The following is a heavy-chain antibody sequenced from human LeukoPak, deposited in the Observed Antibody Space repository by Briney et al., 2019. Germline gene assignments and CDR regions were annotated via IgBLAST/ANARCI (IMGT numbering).Heavy chain of an antibody. V-gene: IGHV3-30*02. D-gene: IGHD3-10*01. Sequence: GGSLRLSCAASGFTFRSYGMHWVRQAPGKGLEWVAFIRYDGSNKYYADSVKGRFTISRDNSKNTLYVQMNSLRAEDTAVYYCAKDTSVRGVIISPHDYWGQGTLVTVSS. CDR1: GFTFRSYG. CDR3: AKDTSVRGVIISPHDY. J-gene: IGHJ4*02. CDR2: IRYDGSNK.